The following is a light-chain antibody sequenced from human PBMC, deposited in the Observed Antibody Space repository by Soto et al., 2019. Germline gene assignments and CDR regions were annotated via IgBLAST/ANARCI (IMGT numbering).Light chain of an antibody. Sequence: QSALTQPASVSGSPGQSITISCTGTSSDVGGYNYVSWYQQHPGKAPKLMIYEVSNRPSGVSNRFSGSKSGNTASLTISWLQAEDEADYYCSSYTSSSPWVFGGGTKVTVL. V-gene: IGLV2-14*01. CDR1: SSDVGGYNY. CDR3: SSYTSSSPWV. J-gene: IGLJ3*02. CDR2: EVS.